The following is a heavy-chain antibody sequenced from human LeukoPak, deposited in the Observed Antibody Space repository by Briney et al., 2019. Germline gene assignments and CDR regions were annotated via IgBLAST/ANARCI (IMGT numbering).Heavy chain of an antibody. CDR3: ARDIERFDYVWGSYRYMDY. V-gene: IGHV1-2*02. CDR2: INPNSGGT. CDR1: GYTFTGYY. D-gene: IGHD3-16*02. Sequence: ASVKVSCKASGYTFTGYYMHWVRQAPGQGLEWMGWINPNSGGTNYAQNFQGRVTMTRDTSISTAYMELSRLRSGDTAVYFCARDIERFDYVWGSYRYMDYWGQGTLVTVSS. J-gene: IGHJ4*02.